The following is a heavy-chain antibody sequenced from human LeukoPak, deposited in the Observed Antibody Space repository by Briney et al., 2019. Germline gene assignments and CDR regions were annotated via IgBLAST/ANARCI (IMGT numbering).Heavy chain of an antibody. CDR1: GGSISSYY. Sequence: PSETLSLTCTVSGGSISSYYWSWIRQPPGKGLEWIGYICSSGSTNYNPSLKSRVTISVDTSKNQFSLKLSSVTAADTAVYYCARQSGYFYYGMDVWGQGTTVTVSS. CDR3: ARQSGYFYYGMDV. CDR2: ICSSGST. V-gene: IGHV4-59*08. D-gene: IGHD3-10*01. J-gene: IGHJ6*02.